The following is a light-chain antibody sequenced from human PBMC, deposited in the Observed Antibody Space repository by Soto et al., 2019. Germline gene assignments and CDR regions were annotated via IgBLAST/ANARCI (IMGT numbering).Light chain of an antibody. CDR3: KQYNSYWT. V-gene: IGKV1-5*03. CDR2: EAS. CDR1: QSISSW. Sequence: DGEMAQSPSTLSASVGDRVTITCRASQSISSWLAWYQQKPGKAPKLLIYEASSLESGVPSRFSGSGSGREFTLTISSLQCDDFALYYCKQYNSYWTFGQGTKVDIK. J-gene: IGKJ1*01.